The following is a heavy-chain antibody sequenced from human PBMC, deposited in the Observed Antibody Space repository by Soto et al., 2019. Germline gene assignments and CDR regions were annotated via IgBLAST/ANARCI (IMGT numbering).Heavy chain of an antibody. Sequence: QVQLLQSGTEVKRPGSSVKVSCRASGVSFNSYDFAWVRQAPGRGLEWVGKINPASQLRNYQQSLQGRVTITADTSTRTAYMELSGLTSKDTAVYYSARMKLARLDHWGQGTLVTVSS. J-gene: IGHJ4*02. CDR1: GVSFNSYD. V-gene: IGHV1-69*09. CDR3: ARMKLARLDH. CDR2: INPASQLR.